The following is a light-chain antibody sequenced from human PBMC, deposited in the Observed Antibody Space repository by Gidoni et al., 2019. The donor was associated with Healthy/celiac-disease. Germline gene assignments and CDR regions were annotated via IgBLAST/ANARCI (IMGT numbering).Light chain of an antibody. CDR3: QQYNNWPPRT. Sequence: EIVMTQSPATLSVSPGERATRSCRASQSVSSNLAGYQQKPGQAPRLLIYGAPTRATGIPARFSGSGSGTEFTLTISSLQSEDFAVYYCQQYNNWPPRTFGQGTKVEIK. J-gene: IGKJ1*01. CDR2: GAP. CDR1: QSVSSN. V-gene: IGKV3-15*01.